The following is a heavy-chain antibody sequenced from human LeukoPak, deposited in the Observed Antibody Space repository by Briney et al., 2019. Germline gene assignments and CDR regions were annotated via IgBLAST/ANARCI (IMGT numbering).Heavy chain of an antibody. Sequence: SETLSLTCTVSGGSISSYYWSWIRQPPGKGLEWIGYIYYSGSTNYNPSLKSRVTLSVDTSKNQFSLKLSSVTAADTAVYYCARAPRTPRYCSSTSCYHGGYYYYYYMDVWGKGTTVTVSS. CDR1: GGSISSYY. D-gene: IGHD2-2*01. CDR3: ARAPRTPRYCSSTSCYHGGYYYYYYMDV. J-gene: IGHJ6*03. V-gene: IGHV4-59*01. CDR2: IYYSGST.